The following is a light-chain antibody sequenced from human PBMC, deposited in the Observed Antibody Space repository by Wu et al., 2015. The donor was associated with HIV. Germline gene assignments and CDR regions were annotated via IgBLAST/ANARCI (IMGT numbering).Light chain of an antibody. CDR3: HQRSNWPWT. J-gene: IGKJ1*01. CDR1: QSVSSS. Sequence: EIVLTQSPATLSLSPGERATLSCRASQSVSSSLAWYQQKPGQAPRPLIYDASNRATGIPARFSGSGSGTDFTLTISSLEPEDFAVYYCHQRSNWPWTFGQGTKVEIK. V-gene: IGKV3-11*01. CDR2: DAS.